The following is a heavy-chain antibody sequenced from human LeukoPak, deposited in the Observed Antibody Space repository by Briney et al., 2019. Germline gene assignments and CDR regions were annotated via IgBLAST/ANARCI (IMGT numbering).Heavy chain of an antibody. V-gene: IGHV3-33*06. CDR2: IWYDGSNK. CDR1: GFTFSSYG. CDR3: AKDGGFWSGYYLDY. D-gene: IGHD3-3*01. J-gene: IGHJ4*02. Sequence: GGSLRLSCAASGFTFSSYGMDWVRQAPGKGLEWVAVIWYDGSNKYYADSVKGRFTISRDNSKNTLYLQMNSLRAEDTAVYYCAKDGGFWSGYYLDYWGQGTLVTVSS.